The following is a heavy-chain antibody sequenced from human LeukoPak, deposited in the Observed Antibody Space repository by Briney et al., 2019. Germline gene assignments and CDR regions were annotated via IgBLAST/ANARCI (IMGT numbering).Heavy chain of an antibody. V-gene: IGHV4-31*03. CDR1: GGSINNGGYY. CDR3: ARVLDY. CDR2: IYHSGST. Sequence: SETLSLTCTVSGGSINNGGYYWSWIRQHPGKGPEWIGYIYHSGSTYYNPSLKSRVTISVDRSKNQFSLKLSSVTAADTAVYYCARVLDYWGQGTLVTVSS. J-gene: IGHJ4*02.